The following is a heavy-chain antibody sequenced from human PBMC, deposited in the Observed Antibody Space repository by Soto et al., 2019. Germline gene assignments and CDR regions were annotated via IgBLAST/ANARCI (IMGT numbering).Heavy chain of an antibody. D-gene: IGHD5-18*01. CDR1: GFTFSSYA. CDR3: AKERGYNYGYDAMDV. Sequence: EVQRLESGGGLVQPGGSLRLSCAASGFTFSSYAMSWVLQATGKGLEWVSGISGSGGSTYYADSVKGRLTISPDNSPNTRYLQTNSLRAEDTAVYYGAKERGYNYGYDAMDVGGQGTTVTVSS. J-gene: IGHJ6*02. CDR2: ISGSGGST. V-gene: IGHV3-23*01.